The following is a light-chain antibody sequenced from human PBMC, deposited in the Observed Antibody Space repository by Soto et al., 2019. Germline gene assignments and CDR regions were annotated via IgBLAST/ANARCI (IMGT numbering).Light chain of an antibody. J-gene: IGLJ1*01. CDR3: ISYTVSRSYV. V-gene: IGLV2-14*01. Sequence: SALTQPASVSGSPGQSITISCSGTSSDIGTYDHVAWFQQFPGKTPKLVIYNVSDRPSGVSYRFSGSKSGNTASLTISGLQADDEADYYCISYTVSRSYVFGTGTKVTVL. CDR1: SSDIGTYDH. CDR2: NVS.